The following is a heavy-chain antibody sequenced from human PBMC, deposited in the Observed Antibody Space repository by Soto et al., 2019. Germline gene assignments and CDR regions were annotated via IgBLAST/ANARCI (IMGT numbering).Heavy chain of an antibody. V-gene: IGHV3-7*01. CDR1: GFTFRNYL. CDR2: TNQDGRER. Sequence: EVQLVESGGGFVPPGGALRLSCVASGFTFRNYLMGWLRQAPGKGLEWVANTNQDGRERYSVDSVKGRFTISRDNAKNSMHLQMNSLRAEDTAVYYCARDGSGYSTDWGQGTLVTVSS. J-gene: IGHJ4*02. D-gene: IGHD5-18*01. CDR3: ARDGSGYSTD.